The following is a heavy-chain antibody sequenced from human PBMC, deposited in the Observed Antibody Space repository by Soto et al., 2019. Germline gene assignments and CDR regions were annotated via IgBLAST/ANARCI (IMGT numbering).Heavy chain of an antibody. J-gene: IGHJ4*02. CDR3: ARDIVATIGGFDY. Sequence: EVQLVESGGGLVQPGGSLRLSCAASGFTFSSYWMSWVRQAPGKGLEWLANIKVDGSEKYYVDSVKGRFTISRDNAKTSLYLQMISLRVEDTAVYYCARDIVATIGGFDYWGLGALVIVSS. V-gene: IGHV3-7*01. D-gene: IGHD5-12*01. CDR1: GFTFSSYW. CDR2: IKVDGSEK.